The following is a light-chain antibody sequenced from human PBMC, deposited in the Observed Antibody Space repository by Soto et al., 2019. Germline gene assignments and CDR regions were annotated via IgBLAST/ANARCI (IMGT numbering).Light chain of an antibody. J-gene: IGLJ2*01. CDR3: CSYADTSGE. CDR2: DVD. V-gene: IGLV2-11*01. Sequence: QSALTQPRSVSGSPGQSVAISCTGTSSYVGAYNYVSWYQQHPGKAPKLMIYDVDNRPSGVPDRFSGSKSGNTASLTISVLQAEDEADYSCCSYADTSGELGGGTKLTVL. CDR1: SSYVGAYNY.